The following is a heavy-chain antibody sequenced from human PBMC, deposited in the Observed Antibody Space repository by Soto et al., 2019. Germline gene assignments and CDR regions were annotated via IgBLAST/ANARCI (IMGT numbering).Heavy chain of an antibody. CDR3: AHRTVTSPFDY. CDR1: GFSLSTSGVG. Sequence: QITLKESGPPLVKPTQTLTLTCTFSGFSLSTSGVGVGWIRQPPGKALELLALIYWDDDKYYSPSLKSRLTITKDTSKNQVVLTVTDLDPVDTATYYCAHRTVTSPFDYWGQGTLVTVSS. CDR2: IYWDDDK. J-gene: IGHJ4*02. D-gene: IGHD4-17*01. V-gene: IGHV2-5*02.